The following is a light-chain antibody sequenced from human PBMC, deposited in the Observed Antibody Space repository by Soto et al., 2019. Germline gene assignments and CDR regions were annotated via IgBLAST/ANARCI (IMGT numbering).Light chain of an antibody. CDR2: DAS. CDR3: QQYNNWRSYT. V-gene: IGKV3-11*01. J-gene: IGKJ2*01. CDR1: DSVSSY. Sequence: EIVLTQSPATLSLSPGERATLSCRASDSVSSYLAWYQQKPGQAPRLLIYDASTRATGIPARFSGSGAVTDFTLTISSLEPEDFAVYFCQQYNNWRSYTFGQGTRWIS.